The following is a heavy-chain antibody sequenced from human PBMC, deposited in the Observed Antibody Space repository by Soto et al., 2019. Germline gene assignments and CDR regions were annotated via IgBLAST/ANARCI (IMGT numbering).Heavy chain of an antibody. J-gene: IGHJ6*01. D-gene: IGHD1-26*01. CDR1: GYTFTGYS. Sequence: QVPLVQSGAEVKKPGASVKVSCKASGYTFTGYSIHWVRQAPGQRLEWMGWIDAANGNTKYSRRFQGRVSITSDTSASTAYMELSGLRSEDTAVYYCGRSVVGATGEILYNAMDVW. V-gene: IGHV1-3*01. CDR2: IDAANGNT. CDR3: GRSVVGATGEILYNAMDV.